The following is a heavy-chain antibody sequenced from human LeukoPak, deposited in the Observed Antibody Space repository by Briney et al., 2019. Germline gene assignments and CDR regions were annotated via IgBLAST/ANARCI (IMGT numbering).Heavy chain of an antibody. CDR1: GFTFSSYA. CDR3: AKDTVAAAGTGPVVDY. J-gene: IGHJ4*02. CDR2: ISGSGGST. V-gene: IGHV3-23*01. D-gene: IGHD6-13*01. Sequence: PGGSLRLSCAASGFTFSSYAMSWFRQAPGKWLEWVSAISGSGGSTYYADSVKGRFTISRDNSKNTLYLQMNSLRAEDTAVYYCAKDTVAAAGTGPVVDYWGQGTLVTVSS.